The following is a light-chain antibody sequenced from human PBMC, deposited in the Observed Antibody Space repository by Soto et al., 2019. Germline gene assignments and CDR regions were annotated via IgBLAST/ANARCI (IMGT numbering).Light chain of an antibody. CDR3: FSFTTRGIWV. J-gene: IGLJ3*02. CDR2: AVS. Sequence: QSALTQPRSVSGSPGQSVTISCAGTNNDVGRYNFVSWYQQLPGKAPKLIISAVSRRPSGVPDRFSGSKSGNTASLTISGLQADGGADYFCFSFTTRGIWVFGGGTQLTVL. CDR1: NNDVGRYNF. V-gene: IGLV2-11*01.